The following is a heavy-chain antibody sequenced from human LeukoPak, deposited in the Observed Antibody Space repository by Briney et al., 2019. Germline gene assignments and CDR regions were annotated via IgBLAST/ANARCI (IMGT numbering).Heavy chain of an antibody. Sequence: GGSLRLSCAASEFTFSNYAMNWVRQAPGKGLEWVAVISYDGSNKYYADSVKGRFTISRDNSKNTLYLQMNSLRAEDTAVYYCAKDPLGGMDVWGQGTTVTVSS. CDR1: EFTFSNYA. CDR2: ISYDGSNK. V-gene: IGHV3-30*18. CDR3: AKDPLGGMDV. D-gene: IGHD3-10*01. J-gene: IGHJ6*02.